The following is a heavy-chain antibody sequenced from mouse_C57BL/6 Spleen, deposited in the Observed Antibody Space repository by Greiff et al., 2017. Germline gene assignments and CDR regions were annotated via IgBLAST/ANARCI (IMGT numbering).Heavy chain of an antibody. CDR2: IRSKSNNYAT. V-gene: IGHV10-1*01. D-gene: IGHD2-4*01. J-gene: IGHJ3*01. Sequence: EAGGGLVQPKGSLKLSCAASGFSFNTYAMNWVRQAPGKGLEWVARIRSKSNNYATYYADSVKDRFTISRDDSESMLYLQMNNLKTEDTAMYYCVSPHYDYDGWFAYWGQGTLVTVSA. CDR1: GFSFNTYA. CDR3: VSPHYDYDGWFAY.